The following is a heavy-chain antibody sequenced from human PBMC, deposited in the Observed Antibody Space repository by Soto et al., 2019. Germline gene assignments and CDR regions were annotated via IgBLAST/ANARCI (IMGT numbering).Heavy chain of an antibody. D-gene: IGHD5-12*01. Sequence: QVQLVQSGAEVKKPGASVKVSCRASGYTFSSSPLHWVRQAPGQRPEWMGWINTANDDTKYSQKFQDRVTLTRDTSASTAYMEVSSLTPEDTAVYYCARDEGVASGNWGQETLVTVSS. V-gene: IGHV1-3*04. CDR1: GYTFSSSP. CDR3: ARDEGVASGN. CDR2: INTANDDT. J-gene: IGHJ4*02.